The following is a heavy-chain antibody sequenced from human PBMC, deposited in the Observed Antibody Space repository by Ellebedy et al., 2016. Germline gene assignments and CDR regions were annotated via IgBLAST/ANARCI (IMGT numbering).Heavy chain of an antibody. D-gene: IGHD3-10*01. V-gene: IGHV1-18*01. J-gene: IGHJ4*02. Sequence: ASVKVSXKASSYTFTSYGINWVRQAPGQGLEWMGWVSSYNGNTNYAQNLQGRVTMTEDTSTDTAYMELSSLRSEDTAVYYCATGAYYYGSGPLKGDYWGQGTLVTVSS. CDR3: ATGAYYYGSGPLKGDY. CDR1: SYTFTSYG. CDR2: VSSYNGNT.